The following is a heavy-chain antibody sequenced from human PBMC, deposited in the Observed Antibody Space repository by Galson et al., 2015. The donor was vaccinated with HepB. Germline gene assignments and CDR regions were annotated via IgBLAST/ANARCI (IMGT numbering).Heavy chain of an antibody. Sequence: SVKVSCKASGYTFTSYAMNWVRQAPGQGLVWMGWINTNTGNPTYAQGFTGRFVFSLDTSVSTAYLQISSLKAEDTAVYYCARDRPSIAAAGSFDYWGQGTLVTVSS. V-gene: IGHV7-4-1*02. J-gene: IGHJ4*02. CDR2: INTNTGNP. CDR3: ARDRPSIAAAGSFDY. CDR1: GYTFTSYA. D-gene: IGHD6-13*01.